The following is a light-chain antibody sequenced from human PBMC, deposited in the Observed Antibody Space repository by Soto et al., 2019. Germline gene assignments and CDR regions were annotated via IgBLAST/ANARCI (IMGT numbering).Light chain of an antibody. CDR3: QHRSNWPPIT. V-gene: IGKV3-11*01. Sequence: EIVLTQSPATLSLSPGERATLSCRASPSVSFYLAWYQQKPAQAPRLLIYDSSNRAAGIPARFSARGSGTDFTLFISNLEPEDSAVYYCQHRSNWPPITFGQGTRLEIK. CDR1: PSVSFY. J-gene: IGKJ5*01. CDR2: DSS.